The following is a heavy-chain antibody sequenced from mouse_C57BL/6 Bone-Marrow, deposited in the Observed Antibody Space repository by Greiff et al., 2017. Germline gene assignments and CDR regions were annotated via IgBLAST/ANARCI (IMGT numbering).Heavy chain of an antibody. CDR2: IDPEDGDT. Sequence: VQLQQSGAELVRPGASVKLSCTASGFNIKDYYMHWVKQRPEQGLEWIGRIDPEDGDTEYAPKFQGKATMTADTSSNTAYLQLSSLTSEDTAVYYCTTVYYGSRGLDYWGQGTTLTVYS. J-gene: IGHJ2*01. D-gene: IGHD1-1*01. CDR1: GFNIKDYY. CDR3: TTVYYGSRGLDY. V-gene: IGHV14-1*01.